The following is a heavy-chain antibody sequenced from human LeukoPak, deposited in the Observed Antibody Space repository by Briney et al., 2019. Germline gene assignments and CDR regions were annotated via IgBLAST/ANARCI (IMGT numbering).Heavy chain of an antibody. V-gene: IGHV4-59*12. D-gene: IGHD3-3*01. CDR1: GGSISSYY. CDR2: IYYSGST. J-gene: IGHJ4*02. Sequence: PSETLSLTCTVSGGSISSYYWSWIRQPPGKGLEWIGYIYYSGSTNYNPSLKSRVTISVDTSKNQFSLKLSSVTAADTAVYYCARVRRQEIFGVVIAIDYWGQGTLVTVSS. CDR3: ARVRRQEIFGVVIAIDY.